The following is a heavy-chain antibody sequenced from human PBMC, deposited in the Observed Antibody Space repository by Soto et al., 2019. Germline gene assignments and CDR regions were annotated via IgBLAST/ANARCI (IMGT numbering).Heavy chain of an antibody. CDR3: ARRAEMATMGHYFDY. CDR1: GGSFSGYY. D-gene: IGHD5-12*01. Sequence: PSETLSLTCAVYGGSFSGYYWSWIRQPPGKGLEWIGSIYYSGSTYYNPSLKSRVTISVDTSKNQFSLKLSSVTAADTAVYYCARRAEMATMGHYFDYWGQGTLVTVSS. CDR2: IYYSGST. J-gene: IGHJ4*02. V-gene: IGHV4-34*01.